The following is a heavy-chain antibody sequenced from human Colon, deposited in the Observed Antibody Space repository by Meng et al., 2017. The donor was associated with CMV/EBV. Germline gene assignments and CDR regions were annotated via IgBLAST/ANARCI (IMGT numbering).Heavy chain of an antibody. CDR1: GFSISNSS. V-gene: IGHV3-23*01. D-gene: IGHD2-21*02. CDR3: TKGATFGVTAPDY. Sequence: GESLKISCAASGFSISNSSMSWVRRAPGKGLEWISRIRDSDGVASYADSVRGRFTISRDSSKNTLYLQMNSLKVEDTAVYYCTKGATFGVTAPDYWGQGTLVTVSS. J-gene: IGHJ4*02. CDR2: IRDSDGVA.